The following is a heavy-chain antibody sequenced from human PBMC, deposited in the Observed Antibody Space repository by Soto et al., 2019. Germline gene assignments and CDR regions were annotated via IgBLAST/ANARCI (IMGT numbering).Heavy chain of an antibody. V-gene: IGHV3-30-3*01. Sequence: QVQLVESGGGVVQPGRSLRLSCAASGFTFSSYAMHWVRQAPGKGLEWVAVISYDGSNKYYADSVKGRFTISRANSKNTLYLQMNSLRAEDTAVYYCARDAYYYDSSGYYYPTNYFDYWGQGTLVTVSS. CDR1: GFTFSSYA. J-gene: IGHJ4*02. D-gene: IGHD3-22*01. CDR2: ISYDGSNK. CDR3: ARDAYYYDSSGYYYPTNYFDY.